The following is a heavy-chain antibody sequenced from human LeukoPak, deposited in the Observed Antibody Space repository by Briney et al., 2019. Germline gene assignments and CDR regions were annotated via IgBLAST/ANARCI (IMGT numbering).Heavy chain of an antibody. CDR3: ASYGGNPSRFDP. CDR1: GFTFSTYE. CDR2: ISSSGRTI. V-gene: IGHV3-48*03. D-gene: IGHD4-23*01. Sequence: GGSLRLSCAASGFTFSTYEMNWVRQAPGEGLEWVSHISSSGRTIYYADSVKGRFTISRDNAQNSLYLQMNSLRAEDTAVYYCASYGGNPSRFDPWGQGTLVTVSS. J-gene: IGHJ5*02.